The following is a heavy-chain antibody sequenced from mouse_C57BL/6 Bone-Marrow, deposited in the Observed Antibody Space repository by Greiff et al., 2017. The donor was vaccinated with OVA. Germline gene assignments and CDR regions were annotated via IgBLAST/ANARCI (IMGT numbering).Heavy chain of an antibody. D-gene: IGHD2-2*01. V-gene: IGHV3-6*01. Sequence: DVKLVESGPGLVKPSQSLSLTCSVTGYSITSGYYWNWIRQFPGNKLEWMGYISYDGSNNYNPSLKNRISITRDTSKNQFFLKLNSVTTEDTATYYCARDGFPPWFAYWGQGTLVTVSA. J-gene: IGHJ3*01. CDR2: ISYDGSN. CDR3: ARDGFPPWFAY. CDR1: GYSITSGYY.